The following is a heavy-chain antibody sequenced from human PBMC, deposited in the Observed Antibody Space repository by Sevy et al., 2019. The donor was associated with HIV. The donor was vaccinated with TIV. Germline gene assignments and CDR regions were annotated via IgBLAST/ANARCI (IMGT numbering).Heavy chain of an antibody. D-gene: IGHD5-18*01. CDR2: ISGSGDYK. CDR3: AKKMGEGSGMAFLVDS. Sequence: GGSLRLSCAASGFTFSNFAMGWVRQAPGKGLDWISVISGSGDYKYYADSVKGRFTISRDNTKNTLSLQMNGLRAEDTAMFYCAKKMGEGSGMAFLVDSWGKGPLVTVSS. J-gene: IGHJ4*02. CDR1: GFTFSNFA. V-gene: IGHV3-23*01.